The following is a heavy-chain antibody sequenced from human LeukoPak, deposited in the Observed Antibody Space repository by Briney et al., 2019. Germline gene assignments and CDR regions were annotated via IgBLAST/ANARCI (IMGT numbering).Heavy chain of an antibody. CDR1: GGSISSGSYY. D-gene: IGHD3-22*01. J-gene: IGHJ5*02. CDR2: IYTSGST. CDR3: ARDSPWYYYDSSGYYP. Sequence: SETLSLTCTVSGGSISSGSYYWSWIRQPAGKGLEWIGRIYTSGSTNYNPSLKSRVTISVDTSKNQFSLKLSSVTAADTAVYYCARDSPWYYYDSSGYYPWGQGTLVTVSS. V-gene: IGHV4-61*02.